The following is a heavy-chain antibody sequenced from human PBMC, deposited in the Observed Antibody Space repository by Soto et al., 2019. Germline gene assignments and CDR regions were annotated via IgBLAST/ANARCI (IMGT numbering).Heavy chain of an antibody. CDR3: AREGFYYYYGMDV. V-gene: IGHV3-48*01. CDR2: ISSSSSTI. Sequence: EVQLVESGGGLVQPGGSLRLSCAASGFTFSSYSMNWVRQAPGKGLEWVSYISSSSSTIYYADSVKGRFTISRDNAKNSLYLNSLRAEDTAVYYCAREGFYYYYGMDVWGRGTTVTVSS. J-gene: IGHJ6*02. CDR1: GFTFSSYS.